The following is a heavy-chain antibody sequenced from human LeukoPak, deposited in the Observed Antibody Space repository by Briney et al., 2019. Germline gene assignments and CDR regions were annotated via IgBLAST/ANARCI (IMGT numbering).Heavy chain of an antibody. CDR1: GFTFSSYW. D-gene: IGHD3-22*01. Sequence: GGSLRLSCAASGFTFSSYWMSWVRQAPGRGLEWVANIEQDGSEKYYVDSVKGRFTISRDNSKNTLYLQMNSLRAEDTAVYYCARVPHGGNYYDSSGYLDYWGQGTLVTVSS. CDR2: IEQDGSEK. J-gene: IGHJ4*02. V-gene: IGHV3-7*03. CDR3: ARVPHGGNYYDSSGYLDY.